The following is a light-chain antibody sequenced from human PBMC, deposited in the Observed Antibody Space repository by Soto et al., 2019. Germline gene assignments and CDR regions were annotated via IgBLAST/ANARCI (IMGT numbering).Light chain of an antibody. CDR3: QQRSDWPLT. CDR2: DAS. V-gene: IGKV3-11*01. CDR1: QTVNGH. Sequence: ENILTQFPVTLSLSAGERATLSCRASQTVNGHLAWYQQRPGQTPRLLIYDASTRATGVPSKFSGSGSGTDFTLTINTLAPEDSAIYYCQQRSDWPLTFGGGTNVEI. J-gene: IGKJ4*01.